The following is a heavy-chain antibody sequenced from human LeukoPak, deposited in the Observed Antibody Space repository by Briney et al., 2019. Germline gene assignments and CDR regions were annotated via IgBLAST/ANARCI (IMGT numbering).Heavy chain of an antibody. J-gene: IGHJ3*02. D-gene: IGHD1-26*01. CDR2: ISRSSTTI. CDR1: GFTFSSYS. Sequence: GGSLRLSCAASGFTFSSYSMNWVRQAPGKGLEWVSYISRSSTTIYYADSVKGRFTISRDNAKNLLYLQMNSLRAEDTAVYYCARGRVVGAFDIWGQGTMVTVSS. V-gene: IGHV3-48*01. CDR3: ARGRVVGAFDI.